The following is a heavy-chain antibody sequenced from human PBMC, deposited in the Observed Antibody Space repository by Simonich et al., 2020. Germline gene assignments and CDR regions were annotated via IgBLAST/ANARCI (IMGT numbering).Heavy chain of an antibody. V-gene: IGHV1-2*02. D-gene: IGHD6-13*01. J-gene: IGHJ1*01. Sequence: QVQLVQSGAEVKKPGASVKVSCKASGYTFTGYYMNWVPQAPGQVLELMGWINPKSGGTNYAQKFQGRVTMTRDTSISTAYMELSRLRSDDTAVYYCARSHIAAAGTGYFQHWGQGTLVTVSS. CDR2: INPKSGGT. CDR1: GYTFTGYY. CDR3: ARSHIAAAGTGYFQH.